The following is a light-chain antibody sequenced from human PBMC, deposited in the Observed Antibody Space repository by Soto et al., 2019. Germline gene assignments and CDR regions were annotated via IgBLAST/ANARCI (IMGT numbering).Light chain of an antibody. CDR2: DAS. Sequence: IPMTLSPSALSAPVGDRVTIPCRASQSISTWLAWYQQKPGKAPKILIYDASSLESGVPSRFSGSGSGADFTLTISGLEAADFAGYCSHHYGTPPQPFGQGTKVDIK. CDR1: QSISTW. J-gene: IGKJ1*01. CDR3: HHYGTPPQP. V-gene: IGKV1-5*01.